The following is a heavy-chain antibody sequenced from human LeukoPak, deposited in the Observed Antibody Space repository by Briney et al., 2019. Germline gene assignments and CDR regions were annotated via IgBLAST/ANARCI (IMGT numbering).Heavy chain of an antibody. V-gene: IGHV6-1*01. CDR1: GDSVSSIRAT. J-gene: IGHJ4*02. CDR2: TYYRSKWSN. D-gene: IGHD3-3*01. Sequence: SQTLSLTCAISGDSVSSIRATWSWLRQSPSRCLEWLGRTYYRSKWSNDYADFVTGRITINSDTSKNQFALQLNSVTPDDTAIYYCARALGGVFDYWGLGTLVTVSS. CDR3: ARALGGVFDY.